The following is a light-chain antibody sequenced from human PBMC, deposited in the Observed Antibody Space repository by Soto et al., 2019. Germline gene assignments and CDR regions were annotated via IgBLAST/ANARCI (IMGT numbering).Light chain of an antibody. J-gene: IGKJ1*01. Sequence: EIVLTQSPGTLSLSPGERASLSCGASQSVTSNYLAWYQQKPGQAPRLLIYGASSRATGIPDRFSGSGSGTDFTLTISRLEPEDFAVYYCQQYGSSIKTFGQGTKVDIK. CDR3: QQYGSSIKT. CDR2: GAS. CDR1: QSVTSNY. V-gene: IGKV3-20*01.